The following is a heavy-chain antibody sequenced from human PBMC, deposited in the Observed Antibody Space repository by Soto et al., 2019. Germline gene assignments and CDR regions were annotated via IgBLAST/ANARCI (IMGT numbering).Heavy chain of an antibody. D-gene: IGHD3-22*01. CDR2: IKRKAHGGTT. V-gene: IGHV3-15*07. J-gene: IGHJ4*01. CDR1: GFAFSNAW. CDR3: STESLTIMIVVRFDY. Sequence: ELQLVESGGGLVKPGGSLRLSCEASGFAFSNAWINWVRQAPVKVLEWVGRIKRKAHGGTTDFAAPVRGRCAITRDDSRITVYMQMNSLNTDDIAVYYCSTESLTIMIVVRFDYWGHGTLVTVSS.